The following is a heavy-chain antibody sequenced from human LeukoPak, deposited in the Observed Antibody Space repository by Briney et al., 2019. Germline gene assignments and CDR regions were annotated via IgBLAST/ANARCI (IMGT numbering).Heavy chain of an antibody. CDR2: IYYSGST. CDR3: ASRQYCSGGSCYGLGDAFDI. V-gene: IGHV4-39*01. J-gene: IGHJ3*02. CDR1: GGSISSSSYY. Sequence: SETLSLTCTVSGGSISSSSYYWGWIRQPPGKGLEWIGSIYYSGSTYYNPSLKSRVTISVDTSKNQFSLKLSSVTAADTAVYYCASRQYCSGGSCYGLGDAFDIWGQGTMVTVSS. D-gene: IGHD2-15*01.